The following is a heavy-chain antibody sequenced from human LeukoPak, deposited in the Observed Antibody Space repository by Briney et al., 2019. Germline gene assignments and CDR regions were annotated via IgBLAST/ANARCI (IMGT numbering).Heavy chain of an antibody. D-gene: IGHD2-21*01. CDR1: GGSISNTNW. CDR2: VNLQGST. J-gene: IGHJ3*02. CDR3: ARQRSYLWDAFDI. V-gene: IGHV4-4*02. Sequence: SETLSLTCGVSGGSISNTNWWTWVRQPPGKGLEWIGEVNLQGSTNYNPSLKSRVAISVDKSENHISLKLTSVTAADTAVYYCARQRSYLWDAFDIWGQGTLVTVSS.